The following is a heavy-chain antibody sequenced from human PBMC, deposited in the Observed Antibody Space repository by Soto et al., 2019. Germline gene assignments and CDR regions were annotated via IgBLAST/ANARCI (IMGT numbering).Heavy chain of an antibody. Sequence: SGPTLVNPTQTLTLTCTFSGFSLSTSGVGVGWIRQPPGKALEWLALIYWDDDKRYSPSLKRRLTITKDASKNQVVLTMTNMDPVDTATYYCAHTWLQLWPLNYYYGMDVRGQRTTVTGSS. CDR3: AHTWLQLWPLNYYYGMDV. J-gene: IGHJ6*02. CDR1: GFSLSTSGVG. D-gene: IGHD5-18*01. CDR2: IYWDDDK. V-gene: IGHV2-5*02.